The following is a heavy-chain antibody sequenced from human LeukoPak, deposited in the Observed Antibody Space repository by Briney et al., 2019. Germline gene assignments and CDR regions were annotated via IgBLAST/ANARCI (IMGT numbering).Heavy chain of an antibody. J-gene: IGHJ6*03. Sequence: GESLKISCKASGYSFTDYWIGWVRQMPGKGLEWMGIIYPRDSHTIYSPSFQGQVTVSADKSITTAYLQWSSLKASDTAIYYCTRVDFYYHYMDFWGKGTTVSVSS. V-gene: IGHV5-51*01. CDR1: GYSFTDYW. CDR2: IYPRDSHT. CDR3: TRVDFYYHYMDF.